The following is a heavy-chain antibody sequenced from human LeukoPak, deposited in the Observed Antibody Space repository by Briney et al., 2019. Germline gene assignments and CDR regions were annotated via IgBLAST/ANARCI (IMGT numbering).Heavy chain of an antibody. CDR1: GGSVSSGSYY. Sequence: SETLSLTCTVSGGSVSSGSYYWSWIRQPPGKGLEWIGYIYYSGSTNYNPSLKSRVTISVDTSKNQFSLKLSSVTAADTAVYYCARSRGYDFWSGYYTDYFDYWGQGTLVTVSS. V-gene: IGHV4-61*01. CDR3: ARSRGYDFWSGYYTDYFDY. CDR2: IYYSGST. J-gene: IGHJ4*02. D-gene: IGHD3-3*01.